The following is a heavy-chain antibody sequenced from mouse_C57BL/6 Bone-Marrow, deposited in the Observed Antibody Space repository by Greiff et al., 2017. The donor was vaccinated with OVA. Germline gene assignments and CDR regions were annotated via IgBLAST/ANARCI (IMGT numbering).Heavy chain of an antibody. D-gene: IGHD4-1*01. V-gene: IGHV1-64*01. J-gene: IGHJ3*01. CDR2: IHPNSGST. Sequence: VQLQQPGAELVKPGASVKLSCKAFGYTFTSYSMHWVKQRPGQGLEWIGMIHPNSGSTNYNEKFKSKATLTVDKSSSTAYMQLSSLTSEDSAVYYCARSVNWDWFAYWGQGTLVTVSA. CDR3: ARSVNWDWFAY. CDR1: GYTFTSYS.